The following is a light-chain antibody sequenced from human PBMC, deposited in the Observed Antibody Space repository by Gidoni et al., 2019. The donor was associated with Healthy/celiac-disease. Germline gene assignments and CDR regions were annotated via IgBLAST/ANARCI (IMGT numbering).Light chain of an antibody. V-gene: IGLV1-44*01. Sequence: SVLTPPPSASGTPRQRVTISCSGSSSNIGSNTVNWYQQLPGTAPKLLIYSNNQRPSGVPDRFSGSKSGTSASLAISGLQSEDEADYYCAAWDDSLNGYWVFGGGTKLTVL. CDR3: AAWDDSLNGYWV. CDR2: SNN. CDR1: SSNIGSNT. J-gene: IGLJ3*02.